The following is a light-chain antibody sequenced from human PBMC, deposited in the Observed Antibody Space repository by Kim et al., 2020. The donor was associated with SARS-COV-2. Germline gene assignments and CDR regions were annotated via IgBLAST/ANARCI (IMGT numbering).Light chain of an antibody. CDR2: GAS. CDR3: QQYHSSLT. CDR1: QSVSGNY. V-gene: IGKV3-20*01. J-gene: IGKJ4*01. Sequence: LSPGETATLSCTASQSVSGNYLAWYQQKPGQAPRLLIHGASSRATGIPDRFSGSASGTDFILTISRLEPEDFAVYYCQQYHSSLTFGGWTKVDIK.